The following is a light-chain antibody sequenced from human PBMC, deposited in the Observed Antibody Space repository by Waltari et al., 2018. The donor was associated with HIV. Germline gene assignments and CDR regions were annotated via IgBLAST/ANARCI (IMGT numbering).Light chain of an antibody. CDR2: AAS. CDR3: QQLNSYPYT. CDR1: QGIASD. J-gene: IGKJ2*01. Sequence: DIQLTQSPSFLSASVGDRVTITCRASQGIASDLAWYQQKPGKAPKLLIYAASTLQSGVPSWFSGSGSGTEFTLTISSLQPEDFAAYYCQQLNSYPYTFGQGTKLEIK. V-gene: IGKV1-9*01.